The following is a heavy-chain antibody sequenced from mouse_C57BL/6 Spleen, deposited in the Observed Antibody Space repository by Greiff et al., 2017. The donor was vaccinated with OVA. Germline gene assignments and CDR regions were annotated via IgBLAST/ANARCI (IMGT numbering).Heavy chain of an antibody. V-gene: IGHV2-5*01. J-gene: IGHJ3*01. CDR3: AKNRAAQAWFAY. CDR2: IWRGGST. Sequence: VQLQQSGPGLVQPSQRLSITCTVSGFSFTSYGVHWVRQSPGKGLEWLGVIWRGGSTDYNAAFMSRLSITKDNSKSQVFFKMNSLQADDTAIYYCAKNRAAQAWFAYWGQGTLVTVSA. D-gene: IGHD3-2*02. CDR1: GFSFTSYG.